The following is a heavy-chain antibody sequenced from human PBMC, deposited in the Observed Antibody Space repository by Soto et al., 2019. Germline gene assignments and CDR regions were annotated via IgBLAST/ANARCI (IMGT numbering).Heavy chain of an antibody. Sequence: EVQLLESGGGLVQPGGSLRLSCAASGFTFSSSVMSWVRQASGKGLEWVSTISASGGITYSADSVKGRFTISRDNSNNTLFLQMNSLRAEDTAIYYCAKDSSLYSSAWGGYMDVWGKGTTVTVSS. D-gene: IGHD6-25*01. V-gene: IGHV3-23*01. CDR1: GFTFSSSV. J-gene: IGHJ6*03. CDR3: AKDSSLYSSAWGGYMDV. CDR2: ISASGGIT.